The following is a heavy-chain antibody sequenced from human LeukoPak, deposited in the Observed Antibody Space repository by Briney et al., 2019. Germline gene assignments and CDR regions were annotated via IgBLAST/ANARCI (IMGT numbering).Heavy chain of an antibody. D-gene: IGHD5-18*01. J-gene: IGHJ6*02. V-gene: IGHV3-23*01. CDR1: GFTFSSYA. CDR3: AKDYSYGYPTYYYYGMDV. CDR2: ISGSGGST. Sequence: GGSLRLSCAASGFTFSSYAMSWVRQAPGKGLEWVSAISGSGGSTYYADSVKGRFTISRGNSKNTLYLQMNSLRAEDTAVYYCAKDYSYGYPTYYYYGMDVWGQGTTVTVSS.